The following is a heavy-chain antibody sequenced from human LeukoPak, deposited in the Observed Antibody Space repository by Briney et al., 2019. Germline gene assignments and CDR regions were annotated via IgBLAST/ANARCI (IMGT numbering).Heavy chain of an antibody. CDR2: ISSSGGST. D-gene: IGHD3-22*01. CDR1: GFTFSSYA. J-gene: IGHJ4*02. V-gene: IGHV3-23*01. Sequence: SGGSLRLSCAASGFTFSSYAMNWVRQAPGKGLEWVSAISSSGGSTYYADSVKGRFTISRDNSKSTLYLQMNSLRAEDTAVYYCAKDPRRNYYDSSGYLVYWGQGTLVTVSS. CDR3: AKDPRRNYYDSSGYLVY.